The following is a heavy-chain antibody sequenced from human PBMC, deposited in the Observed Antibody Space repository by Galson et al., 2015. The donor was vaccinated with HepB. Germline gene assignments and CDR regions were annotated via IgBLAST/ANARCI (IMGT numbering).Heavy chain of an antibody. J-gene: IGHJ4*02. CDR1: GFTVSSNY. V-gene: IGHV3-66*02. D-gene: IGHD3-22*01. Sequence: SLRLSCAASGFTVSSNYMSWVRQAPGKGLEWVSVIYGGGSTYYADSVKGRFSISRDNSKNTLSLQMSSLRAEDTAVYYCARGTPYNFDTSGYFLLYYLDYWGQGTLVTVSS. CDR2: IYGGGST. CDR3: ARGTPYNFDTSGYFLLYYLDY.